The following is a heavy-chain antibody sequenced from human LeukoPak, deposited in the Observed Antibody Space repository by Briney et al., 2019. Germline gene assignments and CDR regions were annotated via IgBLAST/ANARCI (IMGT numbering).Heavy chain of an antibody. Sequence: SQTLSLTCAISGDSVSSNTAAWNWIRQSPSRGLEWLGRTYYRSKWYNDYAGSVKSRITINPDTSKDQFSLQLNSVTPEDTAVYYCVRDHGYDFDYWGRGTLVTVSS. CDR3: VRDHGYDFDY. CDR2: TYYRSKWYN. J-gene: IGHJ4*02. D-gene: IGHD5-18*01. V-gene: IGHV6-1*01. CDR1: GDSVSSNTAA.